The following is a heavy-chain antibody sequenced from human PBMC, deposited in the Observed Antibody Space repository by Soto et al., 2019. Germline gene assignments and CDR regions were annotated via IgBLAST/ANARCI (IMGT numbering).Heavy chain of an antibody. Sequence: EVQLLESGGGLVQPGGSLRLSCAASGFSFSNYAISWVRQAPGKGLEWVAAISGSGGTTYYADSVKGRFTISRDNSKNTLYLQMISLRAEDTAVYYCAKESRWLAPSPFDYWGQGTLVTVSS. D-gene: IGHD6-19*01. CDR3: AKESRWLAPSPFDY. CDR2: ISGSGGTT. CDR1: GFSFSNYA. V-gene: IGHV3-23*01. J-gene: IGHJ4*02.